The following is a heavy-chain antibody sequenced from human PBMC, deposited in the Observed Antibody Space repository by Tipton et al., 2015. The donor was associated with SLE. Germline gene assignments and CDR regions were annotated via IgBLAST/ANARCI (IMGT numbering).Heavy chain of an antibody. V-gene: IGHV4-4*02. J-gene: IGHJ4*02. D-gene: IGHD3-22*01. CDR1: GASISSSNW. Sequence: TLSLTCTLSGASISSSNWWTWVRQPPGKGLEWIGYIYYSGTTNSNPSLKSRVTISVDTSKNQFSLKLTSVTAADTAVYYCARVYGSSYSHFDHWGQGTLVTVSS. CDR3: ARVYGSSYSHFDH. CDR2: IYYSGTT.